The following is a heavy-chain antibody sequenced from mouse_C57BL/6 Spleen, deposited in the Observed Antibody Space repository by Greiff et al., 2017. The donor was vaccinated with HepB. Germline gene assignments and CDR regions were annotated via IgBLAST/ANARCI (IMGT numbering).Heavy chain of an antibody. J-gene: IGHJ2*01. V-gene: IGHV1-64*01. CDR3: ARGRDYYGSSYHFDY. CDR1: GYTFTSYW. CDR2: IHPNSGST. Sequence: VQLQQPGAELVKPGASVKLSCKASGYTFTSYWMHWVKQRPGQGLEWIGMIHPNSGSTNYNEKFKSKATLTVDKSSSTAYMQLSSLTSEDSAVYYCARGRDYYGSSYHFDYWGQGTTLTVSS. D-gene: IGHD1-1*01.